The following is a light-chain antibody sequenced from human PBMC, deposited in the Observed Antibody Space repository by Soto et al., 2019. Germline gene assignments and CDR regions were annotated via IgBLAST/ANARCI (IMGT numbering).Light chain of an antibody. V-gene: IGLV1-47*02. Sequence: QSVLAQPPSASGTPGQRVTISCSGSTSNIGGSLASWYQQLPGSAPKLLIYNDNERPSGVPDRFSGSKSGTSASLGISGLRSEDEADYFCAVWDDSLSGVVFGGGTKLTVL. J-gene: IGLJ2*01. CDR1: TSNIGGSL. CDR2: NDN. CDR3: AVWDDSLSGVV.